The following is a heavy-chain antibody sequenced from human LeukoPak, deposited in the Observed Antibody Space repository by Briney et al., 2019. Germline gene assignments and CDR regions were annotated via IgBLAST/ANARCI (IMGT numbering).Heavy chain of an antibody. Sequence: PGGSLRLSCVVSGFTFSSFEMNWVRQAPGRGLEWVLYISSSGSTLYYADSVKGRFSISRDNAKNSLYLQMNSLRAEDTAVYYCAKDRRIQLWLGFDYWGQGTLVTVSS. CDR2: ISSSGSTL. CDR3: AKDRRIQLWLGFDY. CDR1: GFTFSSFE. J-gene: IGHJ4*02. V-gene: IGHV3-48*03. D-gene: IGHD5-18*01.